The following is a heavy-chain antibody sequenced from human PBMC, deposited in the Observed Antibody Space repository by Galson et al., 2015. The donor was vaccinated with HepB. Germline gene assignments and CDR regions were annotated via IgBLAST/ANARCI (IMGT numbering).Heavy chain of an antibody. J-gene: IGHJ4*02. CDR3: AGYYYYDSTGYYSLDY. V-gene: IGHV3-11*01. CDR2: ISDSGHIK. Sequence: LRLSCAASGFIFSDYYMSWVRQAPGKGLEWVSYISDSGHIKYYADSLKGRFTISRDNAKISLYLQMNSLRAEDTAVYYCAGYYYYDSTGYYSLDYWGQGTLVTVSS. D-gene: IGHD3-22*01. CDR1: GFIFSDYY.